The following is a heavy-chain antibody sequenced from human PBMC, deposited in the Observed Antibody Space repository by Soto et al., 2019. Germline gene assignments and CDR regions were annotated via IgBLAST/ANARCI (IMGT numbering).Heavy chain of an antibody. J-gene: IGHJ6*02. CDR2: INAGNGNT. V-gene: IGHV1-3*01. CDR3: ARDQTGSNTYYDFWSGYPRVPYGMDV. D-gene: IGHD3-3*01. CDR1: GYAFTSYA. Sequence: EASVKVSCKASGYAFTSYAMHWVRQAPGQRLEWMGWINAGNGNTKYSQKFQGRVTITRDTSASTAYMELSSLRSEDSAVYYCARDQTGSNTYYDFWSGYPRVPYGMDVWGQGTTVTVSS.